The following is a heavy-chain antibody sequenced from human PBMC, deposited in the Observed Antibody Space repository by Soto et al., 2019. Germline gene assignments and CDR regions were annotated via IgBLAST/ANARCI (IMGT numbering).Heavy chain of an antibody. CDR1: GGSISSGGYY. CDR3: AGDGRGVRYYYGMDV. V-gene: IGHV4-31*03. D-gene: IGHD3-10*01. CDR2: IYYSGST. Sequence: QVQLQESGPGLVKPSQTLSLTCTVSGGSISSGGYYWSWIRQHPGKGLEWIGYIYYSGSTYYNPSRKSRVTIGVDTSKNQFSLKLSSVTAADTAVYYCAGDGRGVRYYYGMDVWGHGTTVTVSS. J-gene: IGHJ6*02.